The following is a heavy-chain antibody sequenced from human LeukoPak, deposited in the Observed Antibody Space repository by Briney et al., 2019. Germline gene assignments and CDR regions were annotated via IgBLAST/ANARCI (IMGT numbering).Heavy chain of an antibody. CDR3: ASSKSGDSYGYRVRYFDL. CDR1: GGTFSSYA. J-gene: IGHJ2*01. Sequence: SVKVSCKASGGTFSSYAISWVRQAPGQGLEWMGRIIPIFGIANYAQKFQGRVTITADKSTSTAYMELSGLRSEDTAVYYCASSKSGDSYGYRVRYFDLWGRGTLVTVSS. D-gene: IGHD5-18*01. CDR2: IIPIFGIA. V-gene: IGHV1-69*04.